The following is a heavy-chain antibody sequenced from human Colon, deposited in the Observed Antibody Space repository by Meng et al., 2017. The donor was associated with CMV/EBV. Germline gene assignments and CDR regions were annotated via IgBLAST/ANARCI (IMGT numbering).Heavy chain of an antibody. CDR3: VRSHDSGYYLLDI. V-gene: IGHV1-2*02. CDR2: INPHGDSGAT. Sequence: ASVKVSCKASGYTFTDYYIHWVRQAPGQGLEWLGWINPHGDSGATKYAQKFQGRVTVTRDTSITTSYMELTTLGSDDTALYYCVRSHDSGYYLLDIWGQGTVVTVSS. D-gene: IGHD3-3*01. J-gene: IGHJ4*02. CDR1: GYTFTDYY.